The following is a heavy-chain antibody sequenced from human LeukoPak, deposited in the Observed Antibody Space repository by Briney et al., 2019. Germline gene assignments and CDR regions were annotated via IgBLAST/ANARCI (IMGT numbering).Heavy chain of an antibody. V-gene: IGHV3-30*03. CDR1: GFTISTYG. D-gene: IGHD6-19*01. CDR2: ISYDGSNK. CDR3: ARVRIRGYSSGVFDY. Sequence: TGGSLRLSCAASGFTISTYGMHWVRQAPGKGLEWVAVISYDGSNKYYADSVKGRFTISRDNSKNTLYLQMNSLRAEDTAVYYCARVRIRGYSSGVFDYWGQGTLVTVSS. J-gene: IGHJ4*02.